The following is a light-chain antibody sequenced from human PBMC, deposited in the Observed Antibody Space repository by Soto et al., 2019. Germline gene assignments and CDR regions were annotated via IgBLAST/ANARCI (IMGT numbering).Light chain of an antibody. CDR2: GAS. CDR1: QSFSSN. CDR3: QQSYSTPWT. J-gene: IGKJ1*01. Sequence: EIVMTQSPATLAVSPGERTSLSCRASQSFSSNLGWYQQKPGQAPRLLIYGASTRATGIPARFSGSGSGTEFILTISSLQSEDFATYYCQQSYSTPWTFGQGTKVDIK. V-gene: IGKV3-15*01.